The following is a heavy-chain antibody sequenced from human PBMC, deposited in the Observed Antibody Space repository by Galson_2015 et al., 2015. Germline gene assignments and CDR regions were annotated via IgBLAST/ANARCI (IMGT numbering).Heavy chain of an antibody. Sequence: QSGAEVTKSGESLKISCTASGYSFADYWIGWVRQRPGKGLEWMGVIYPSDSDTRHNLSFQGQVTISADKSISTAYLPWSSLKASDSGIYYCARPPDDYGDYQSRSGGLWGQGTLVTVSS. CDR1: GYSFADYW. J-gene: IGHJ1*01. V-gene: IGHV5-51*01. CDR3: ARPPDDYGDYQSRSGGL. D-gene: IGHD4-17*01. CDR2: IYPSDSDT.